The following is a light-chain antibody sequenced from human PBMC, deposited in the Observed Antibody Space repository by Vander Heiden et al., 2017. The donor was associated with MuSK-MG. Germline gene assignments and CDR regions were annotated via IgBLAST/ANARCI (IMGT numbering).Light chain of an antibody. J-gene: IGKJ5*01. CDR2: DAS. CDR1: QSISTF. Sequence: EIVLTQSPATLSLSPGERATLSCRASQSISTFLAWYQQKPGQTPRLLIFDASNRATGIPARFSGSGSATDFTLTISSLEPEDFAVYYCQQRDNWPITFAQGTRLDIK. CDR3: QQRDNWPIT. V-gene: IGKV3-11*01.